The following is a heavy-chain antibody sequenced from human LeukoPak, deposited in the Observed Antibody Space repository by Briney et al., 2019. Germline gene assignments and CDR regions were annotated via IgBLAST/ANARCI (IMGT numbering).Heavy chain of an antibody. CDR2: ISAYNGNT. V-gene: IGHV1-18*01. D-gene: IGHD6-19*01. Sequence: VSVKVSCKASGYTFTSYGISWVRQAPGQGLEWMGWISAYNGNTNYAQKLQGRVTMTTDTSTSTAYMELRSLRSDDTAVYYCARDLQWLVRGNYFDYWGQGTLVTVSS. J-gene: IGHJ4*02. CDR3: ARDLQWLVRGNYFDY. CDR1: GYTFTSYG.